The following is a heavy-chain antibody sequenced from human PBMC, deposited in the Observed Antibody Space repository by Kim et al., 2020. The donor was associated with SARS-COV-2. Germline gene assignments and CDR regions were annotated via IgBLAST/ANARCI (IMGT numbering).Heavy chain of an antibody. CDR1: GFTFDDYT. J-gene: IGHJ4*02. D-gene: IGHD6-19*01. Sequence: GGSLRLSCAASGFTFDDYTMHWVRQAPGKGLEWVSLISWDGGSTYYADSVKGRFTISRDNSKNSLYLQMNSLRTEDTALYYCAKDDGAGYYFDYWGQGTLVTVSS. CDR3: AKDDGAGYYFDY. CDR2: ISWDGGST. V-gene: IGHV3-43*01.